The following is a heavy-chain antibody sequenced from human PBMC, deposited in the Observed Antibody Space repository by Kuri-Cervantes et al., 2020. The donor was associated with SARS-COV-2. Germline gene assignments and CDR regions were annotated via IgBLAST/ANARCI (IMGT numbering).Heavy chain of an antibody. V-gene: IGHV3-7*05. CDR2: IKQDGSEK. CDR3: ASRWGIAVAGPPDY. Sequence: GESLKISCAASGFTFSSYWMSWVRQAPGKGLEWVANIKQDGSEKYYVDSVKGRFTISRDNAKNSLYLQMNSLRAEDTAVYYCASRWGIAVAGPPDYWGQGTRVT. J-gene: IGHJ4*02. CDR1: GFTFSSYW. D-gene: IGHD6-19*01.